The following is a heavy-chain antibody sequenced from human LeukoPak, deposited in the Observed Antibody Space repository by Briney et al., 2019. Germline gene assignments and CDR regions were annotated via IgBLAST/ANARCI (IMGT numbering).Heavy chain of an antibody. CDR2: ISPYNGNT. Sequence: GASVKVSCKTSGYTFPNYGIGWVRQAPGQGLEWMGWISPYNGNTNYAQKLQDRVTMTTDTSTNTAYMELRSLRSDDTAVYYCARHYYGSGTYYHVDYWGQGTLVTVSS. CDR1: GYTFPNYG. CDR3: ARHYYGSGTYYHVDY. D-gene: IGHD3-10*01. J-gene: IGHJ4*02. V-gene: IGHV1-18*01.